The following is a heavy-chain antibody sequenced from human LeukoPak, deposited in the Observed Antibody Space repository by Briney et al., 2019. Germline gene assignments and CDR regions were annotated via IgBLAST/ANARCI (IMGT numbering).Heavy chain of an antibody. Sequence: GESLKISCQGSGYNFSNTWLVWVRQMPGQGLEWMGIIHPGDSKTFYSPSFQGQVTMSADKSVNTAYLHWSSLKASDTPMYYCARRFWDGSLYSFDYWGRGTLVAVSS. J-gene: IGHJ4*02. D-gene: IGHD3-3*01. CDR3: ARRFWDGSLYSFDY. V-gene: IGHV5-51*01. CDR2: IHPGDSKT. CDR1: GYNFSNTW.